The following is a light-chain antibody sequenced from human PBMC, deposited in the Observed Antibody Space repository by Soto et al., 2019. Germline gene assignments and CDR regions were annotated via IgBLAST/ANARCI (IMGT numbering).Light chain of an antibody. Sequence: QSVLTQPASVSGSPGQSITISCTGTSNDVGGYNYVSWYQQHPGKAPKLMIYDVSNRPSGVSNRFSGSKSANTASLTISGLQTEDESDYYCSSYTGRSTYVFGTGTKVTV. CDR1: SNDVGGYNY. J-gene: IGLJ1*01. V-gene: IGLV2-14*03. CDR2: DVS. CDR3: SSYTGRSTYV.